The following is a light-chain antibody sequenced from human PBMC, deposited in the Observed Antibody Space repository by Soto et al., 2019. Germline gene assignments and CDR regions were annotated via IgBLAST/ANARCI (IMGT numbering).Light chain of an antibody. CDR1: SSDVGGYNY. CDR2: EVS. CDR3: NSYTSKSTGV. J-gene: IGLJ1*01. V-gene: IGLV2-14*01. Sequence: QSVLTQPASVSGAPGPSITSSCTGTSSDVGGYNYVSCYQQHPGKAPKIIIYEVSNRPSGVSNRFSGSKSGNTASLTISGLQAEDEADYYCNSYTSKSTGVFGTGTKLTVL.